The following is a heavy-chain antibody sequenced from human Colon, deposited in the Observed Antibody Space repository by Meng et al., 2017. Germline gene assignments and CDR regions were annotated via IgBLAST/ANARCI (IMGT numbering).Heavy chain of an antibody. D-gene: IGHD3-22*01. CDR3: ARTIYSSSVDY. V-gene: IGHV4-38-2*01. Sequence: QVRLQESGPGLVKPSETLSLTCSVSGYSISTAYYWGWIRQTPGKGLEWIASIDRSGTTYYNPSLESRVTISVDTSKNHFSLRLNSVTAADTAVYFCARTIYSSSVDYWGQGTLVTV. CDR1: GYSISTAYY. CDR2: IDRSGTT. J-gene: IGHJ4*02.